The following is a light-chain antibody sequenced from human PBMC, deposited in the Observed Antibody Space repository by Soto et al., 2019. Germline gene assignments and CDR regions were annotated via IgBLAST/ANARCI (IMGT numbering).Light chain of an antibody. Sequence: EIVMTQSPATLSVSPGERATLSCRASQSVSSNLAWYQQKPGQAPRLLVYGASTRATGIPARFSGSGSGTEFALTISSLQSEDVAVYDCQQYNNWWTGXQGTKVDIK. CDR2: GAS. CDR3: QQYNNWWT. CDR1: QSVSSN. J-gene: IGKJ1*01. V-gene: IGKV3-15*01.